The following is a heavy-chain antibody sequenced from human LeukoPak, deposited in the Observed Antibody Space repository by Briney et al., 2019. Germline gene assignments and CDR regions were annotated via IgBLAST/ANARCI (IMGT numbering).Heavy chain of an antibody. V-gene: IGHV3-53*01. Sequence: GGSLRLSCAASGFTVRSNYMSWVRQAPGKGLEWVSFVYIGGNTYYADSVRGRFTISRDSSKNTLYLQMNSLRAEDTAVYYCARTDSSGYFYFDSWGQGTLVTVSS. CDR2: VYIGGNT. D-gene: IGHD3-22*01. CDR3: ARTDSSGYFYFDS. CDR1: GFTVRSNY. J-gene: IGHJ4*02.